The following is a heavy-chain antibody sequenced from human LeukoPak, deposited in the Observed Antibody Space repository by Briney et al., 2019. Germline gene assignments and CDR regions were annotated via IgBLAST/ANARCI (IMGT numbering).Heavy chain of an antibody. CDR1: GFTFSSYA. J-gene: IGHJ6*02. D-gene: IGHD2-2*01. V-gene: IGHV3-21*01. CDR3: ARDPGLYCSSTSCHYYYYGMDV. Sequence: GGSLRLSCAASGFTFSSYAMSWVRQAPGKGLEWVSSISSSSSYIYYADSVKGRFTISRDNAKNSLYLQMNSLRAEDTAVYYCARDPGLYCSSTSCHYYYYGMDVWGQGTTVTVSS. CDR2: ISSSSSYI.